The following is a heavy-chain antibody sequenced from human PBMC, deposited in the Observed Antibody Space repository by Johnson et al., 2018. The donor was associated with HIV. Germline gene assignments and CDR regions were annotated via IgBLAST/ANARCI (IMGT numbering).Heavy chain of an antibody. Sequence: VQLVESGGELVQPGGSLRLSCAASGFTFSSYAMHWVRQAPGKGLEWVSAIGTAGDTSYPGSAKGRFTTSRENAKNSLYLQMNSLRAGDTAVYYCARGSSYYYDSSGSDAFDIWGQGTMVTVSS. V-gene: IGHV3-13*01. CDR1: GFTFSSYA. J-gene: IGHJ3*02. D-gene: IGHD3-22*01. CDR2: IGTAGDT. CDR3: ARGSSYYYDSSGSDAFDI.